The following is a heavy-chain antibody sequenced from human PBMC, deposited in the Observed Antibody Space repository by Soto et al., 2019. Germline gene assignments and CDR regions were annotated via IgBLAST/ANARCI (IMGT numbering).Heavy chain of an antibody. Sequence: PSETLSLTCTVSGGSISSYYWSWIRQPPGKGLEWIGYIYYSGSTNYNPSLKSRVTISVDTSKNQFSLKLSSVTAADTAVYYCARGLGIAAAGTQHQFDHWGQGTLVTVSS. V-gene: IGHV4-59*12. CDR2: IYYSGST. J-gene: IGHJ4*02. D-gene: IGHD6-13*01. CDR3: ARGLGIAAAGTQHQFDH. CDR1: GGSISSYY.